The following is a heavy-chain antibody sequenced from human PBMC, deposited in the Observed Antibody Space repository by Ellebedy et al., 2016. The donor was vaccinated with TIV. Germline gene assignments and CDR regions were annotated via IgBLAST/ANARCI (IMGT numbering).Heavy chain of an antibody. J-gene: IGHJ4*02. CDR1: GGSISSSSYY. CDR3: ARHRGVVHGYGDQAIDY. Sequence: MPGGSLRLSCTVSGGSISSSSYYWGWIRQPPGKGLEWIGSIYYSGSTYYNPSLKSRVTISVDTSKNQFSLKLSSVTAADTAAYYCARHRGVVHGYGDQAIDYWGQGTLVTVSS. CDR2: IYYSGST. V-gene: IGHV4-39*01. D-gene: IGHD4-17*01.